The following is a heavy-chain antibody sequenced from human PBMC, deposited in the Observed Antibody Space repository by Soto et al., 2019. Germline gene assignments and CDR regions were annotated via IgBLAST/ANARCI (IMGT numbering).Heavy chain of an antibody. J-gene: IGHJ5*02. CDR2: TYYRSRFFS. Sequence: PSPTLSLSCAISGDSVSSYSAAWNWIRQSPSGGLEWLGRTYYRSRFFSDYAESVKSLIIINPDTSKNQFSLQLKSVTPEDTAVYYCARDRYSSSGWFDPWGQGTPVTVSS. CDR1: GDSVSSYSAA. CDR3: ARDRYSSSGWFDP. D-gene: IGHD6-6*01. V-gene: IGHV6-1*01.